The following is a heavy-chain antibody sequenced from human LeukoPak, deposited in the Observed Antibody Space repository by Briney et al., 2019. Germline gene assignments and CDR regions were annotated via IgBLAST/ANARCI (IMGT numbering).Heavy chain of an antibody. CDR1: GXSISSSSYY. CDR2: IYYSGST. D-gene: IGHD2-2*01. V-gene: IGHV4-39*01. Sequence: SETLSLTCTVSGXSISSSSYYWGWIRQPPGKGLEWIGNIYYSGSTYYNPSLESRVTISVDTSKNQFSLRLTSVTAADTAVYYCARLPAYCSTTSCSFDSWGQGTLVAVSS. J-gene: IGHJ4*02. CDR3: ARLPAYCSTTSCSFDS.